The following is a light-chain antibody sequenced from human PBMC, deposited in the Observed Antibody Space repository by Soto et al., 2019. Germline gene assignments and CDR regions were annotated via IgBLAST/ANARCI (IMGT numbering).Light chain of an antibody. CDR1: QSVSSY. V-gene: IGKV3-11*01. Sequence: EIVLTQSPATLSLSPGERATLCCRASQSVSSYLAWYQQKPGQAPRLLIYDASNRATGIPARFSGSGSRTEFAVTISSLEPEDFEAYYYHHRRNLHPTFGPGTNADI. J-gene: IGKJ3*01. CDR3: HHRRNLHPT. CDR2: DAS.